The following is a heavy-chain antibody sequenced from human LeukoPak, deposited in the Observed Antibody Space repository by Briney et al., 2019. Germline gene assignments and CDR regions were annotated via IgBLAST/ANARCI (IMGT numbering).Heavy chain of an antibody. J-gene: IGHJ3*02. CDR3: ARLKTDIVTGWWAFDI. V-gene: IGHV4-38-2*02. CDR1: GYSISSGYY. D-gene: IGHD3-9*01. Sequence: PSETLSLTCTVSGYSISSGYYWGWIRQPPGKGLEWIGSIYHSGSTYYNPALTSRVTISVAPSKNQFSLKLSSVTAADTAVYYCARLKTDIVTGWWAFDIWGQGTMVTVSS. CDR2: IYHSGST.